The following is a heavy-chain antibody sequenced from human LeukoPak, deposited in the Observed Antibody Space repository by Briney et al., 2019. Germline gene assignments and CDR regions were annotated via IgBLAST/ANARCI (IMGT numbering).Heavy chain of an antibody. CDR3: ASLPLYSYGSGSYYE. CDR2: ISGSGGST. Sequence: GGSLRLSCAASGFTFSSYAMSWVRQAPGKGLEWVPAISGSGGSTYYADSVKGRFTISRDNSKNTLYLQMNSLRAEDTAVYYCASLPLYSYGSGSYYEWGQGTLVTVSS. V-gene: IGHV3-23*01. CDR1: GFTFSSYA. J-gene: IGHJ4*02. D-gene: IGHD3-10*01.